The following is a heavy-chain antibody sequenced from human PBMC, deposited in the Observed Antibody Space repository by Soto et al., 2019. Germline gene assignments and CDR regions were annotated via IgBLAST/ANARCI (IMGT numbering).Heavy chain of an antibody. Sequence: PSETLSLTCAVSGGSISSGGYSWSWIRQHPGKGLEWIGYIYYSGSTYYNPSLKSRVTISVDTSKDQFSLKLSSVTAADTAVYYCAVSRDGYSMDVWGQGTTVTSP. J-gene: IGHJ6*02. CDR1: GGSISSGGYS. D-gene: IGHD2-2*01. CDR3: AVSRDGYSMDV. CDR2: IYYSGST. V-gene: IGHV4-31*11.